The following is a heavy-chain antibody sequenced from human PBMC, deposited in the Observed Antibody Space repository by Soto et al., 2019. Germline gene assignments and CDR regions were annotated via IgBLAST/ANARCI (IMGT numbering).Heavy chain of an antibody. V-gene: IGHV4-39*01. Sequence: SETVSLTGTVSGGSVTSGNYYWGWLRQSPGKGPEWIGSVFYTGFTSYNRSLESRVSVSVDTSKNQFSLKVSGVSAADTAVYYCATSQKGYNWNYFDHWGQGALVTVSS. CDR2: VFYTGFT. CDR3: ATSQKGYNWNYFDH. CDR1: GGSVTSGNYY. D-gene: IGHD1-20*01. J-gene: IGHJ4*02.